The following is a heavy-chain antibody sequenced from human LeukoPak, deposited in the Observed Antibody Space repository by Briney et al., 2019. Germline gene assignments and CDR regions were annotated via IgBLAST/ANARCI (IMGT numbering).Heavy chain of an antibody. J-gene: IGHJ4*02. CDR3: ARQPFDY. V-gene: IGHV3-7*01. CDR2: IKEDESEK. Sequence: GGSLRLSCAAAGFTFTSYWMSWVRQAPGKGREWVANIKEDESEKYYVDSVKGRFTISRDNAKSPLYLQMNNLRAEDTAVYYCARQPFDYWGEGNLVTVSS. CDR1: GFTFTSYW.